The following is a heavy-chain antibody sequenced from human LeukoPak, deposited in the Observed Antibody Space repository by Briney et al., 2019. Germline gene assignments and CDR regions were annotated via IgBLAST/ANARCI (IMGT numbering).Heavy chain of an antibody. Sequence: PGGSLRLSCAASGFTFGGSAMHWVRQASGKGLEWVGRIRNKANSYATAYAASVKGRFTISRGDSKTTAYLRMNSLKTEDTAVYFCTTDSGDYYFDYWGQGTLVTVSS. CDR2: IRNKANSYAT. D-gene: IGHD4-17*01. J-gene: IGHJ4*02. CDR3: TTDSGDYYFDY. CDR1: GFTFGGSA. V-gene: IGHV3-73*01.